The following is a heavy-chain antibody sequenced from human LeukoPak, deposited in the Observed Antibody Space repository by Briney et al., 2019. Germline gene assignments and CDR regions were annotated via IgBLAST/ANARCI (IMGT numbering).Heavy chain of an antibody. CDR2: MIGSGSST. Sequence: GGSLRLSCAASGFPFSNHAMSWVRQAPGKGLEWVSAMIGSGSSTYYADSVKGRFTISRDNSKNTLYLQMNSLRAEDTAVYYCARDKGPDYGDLRGYFDYWGQGTLVTVSS. V-gene: IGHV3-23*01. J-gene: IGHJ4*02. CDR3: ARDKGPDYGDLRGYFDY. D-gene: IGHD4-17*01. CDR1: GFPFSNHA.